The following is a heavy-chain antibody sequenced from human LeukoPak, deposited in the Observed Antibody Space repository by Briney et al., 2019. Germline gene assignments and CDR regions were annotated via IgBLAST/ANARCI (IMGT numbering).Heavy chain of an antibody. D-gene: IGHD5-18*01. Sequence: ASVKVSCKASGYTFTGYYMRWVRQAPGQGLEWMGWINPNSGGTNYAQKFQGRVTMTRDTSISTAYMELSRLRSDDTAVYYCVRLLRSYGSRWVDYWGQGTLVTVSS. CDR1: GYTFTGYY. CDR3: VRLLRSYGSRWVDY. V-gene: IGHV1-2*02. CDR2: INPNSGGT. J-gene: IGHJ4*02.